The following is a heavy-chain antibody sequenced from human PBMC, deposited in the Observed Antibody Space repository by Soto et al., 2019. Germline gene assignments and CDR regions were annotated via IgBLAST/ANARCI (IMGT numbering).Heavy chain of an antibody. J-gene: IGHJ6*02. CDR2: IYSGGST. Sequence: GSLRLSCAASGFTVSSNYMSWVRQAPGKGLEWVSVIYSGGSTYYADSVKGRFTISRDNSKNTLYLQMNSLRAEDTAVYYCARLYSSGWYYYYYYGMDVWGQGTTVTVSS. V-gene: IGHV3-53*01. CDR3: ARLYSSGWYYYYYYGMDV. CDR1: GFTVSSNY. D-gene: IGHD6-19*01.